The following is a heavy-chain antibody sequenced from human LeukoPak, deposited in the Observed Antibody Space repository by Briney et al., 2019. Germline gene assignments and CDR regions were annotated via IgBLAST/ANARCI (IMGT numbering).Heavy chain of an antibody. Sequence: GGSLRLSCAASGFTFSSYSMNWVRQAPGKGLEWVSSISSSSSYIYYADSVKGRFTISRDNAKNSLYLQMNSLRAEDTAVYYCARGNYDILTGYLYNWFDPWGQGTLVTVSS. CDR3: ARGNYDILTGYLYNWFDP. CDR2: ISSSSSYI. J-gene: IGHJ5*02. CDR1: GFTFSSYS. D-gene: IGHD3-9*01. V-gene: IGHV3-21*01.